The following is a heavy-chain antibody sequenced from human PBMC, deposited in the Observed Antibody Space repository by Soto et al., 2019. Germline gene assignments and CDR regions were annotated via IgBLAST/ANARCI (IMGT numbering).Heavy chain of an antibody. J-gene: IGHJ4*02. Sequence: PSETLSLTCDVSRYSINNNNWWSCVRQPPGGGLEWTGELHHGGSTNYNPSLESRVTFSVDISKNQFFLKLSSVTAADTAVYYCTKNSAYALDYWGQGTLVTVSS. CDR3: TKNSAYALDY. CDR1: RYSINNNNW. V-gene: IGHV4-4*02. CDR2: LHHGGST. D-gene: IGHD5-12*01.